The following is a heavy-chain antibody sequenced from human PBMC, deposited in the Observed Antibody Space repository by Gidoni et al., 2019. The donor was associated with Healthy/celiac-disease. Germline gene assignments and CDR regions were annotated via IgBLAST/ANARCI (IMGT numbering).Heavy chain of an antibody. J-gene: IGHJ4*02. D-gene: IGHD6-6*01. Sequence: QVQLQQWGAGLLKPSETLSITCAVYGGSVSGYYWSWIRQPPGKGLEWIGEINHRGITNYNPSLKSRVTMSVDTSKNKFSLRLSSVTAADTAVYYCARVCARPFDYWGQGTLVTVSS. CDR3: ARVCARPFDY. CDR1: GGSVSGYY. V-gene: IGHV4-34*01. CDR2: INHRGIT.